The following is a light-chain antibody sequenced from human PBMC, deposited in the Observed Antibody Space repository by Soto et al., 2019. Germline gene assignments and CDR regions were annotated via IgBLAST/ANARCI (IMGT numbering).Light chain of an antibody. V-gene: IGLV2-14*01. J-gene: IGLJ1*01. CDR2: EVS. CDR1: SSDVGGYND. Sequence: QSALTQPASVSGSPGQSITISCTGTSSDVGGYNDVSWYQQHPGKAPKLMIYEVSNRPSGVSNRFSGSKSGNTACLAISGLQAEDEADYYCSSYTSSSIDYVFGTGTKLTVL. CDR3: SSYTSSSIDYV.